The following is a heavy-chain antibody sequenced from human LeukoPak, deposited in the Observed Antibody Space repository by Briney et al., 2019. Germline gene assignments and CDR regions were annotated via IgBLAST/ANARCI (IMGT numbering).Heavy chain of an antibody. CDR1: GYTFTSYG. V-gene: IGHV1-8*03. D-gene: IGHD6-19*01. CDR3: ARGLSSGWDDAFDI. J-gene: IGHJ3*02. Sequence: ASVKVSCKASGYTFTSYGISWVRQATGQGLEWMGWMNPNSGNTGYAQKFQGRVTITRNTSISTAYMDLSSLMSEDTAVYYCARGLSSGWDDAFDIWGQGTMVTVSS. CDR2: MNPNSGNT.